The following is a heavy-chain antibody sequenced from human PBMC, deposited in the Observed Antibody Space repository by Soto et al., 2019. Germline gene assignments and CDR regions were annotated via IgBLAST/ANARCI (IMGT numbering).Heavy chain of an antibody. CDR2: IDHSGST. CDR1: GGSISSSNW. D-gene: IGHD5-18*01. CDR3: ARVLIQLWSKTYYFDY. J-gene: IGHJ4*02. V-gene: IGHV4-4*02. Sequence: QVQLQESGPGLVKPSGTLSLTCAVSGGSISSSNWWSWVRQPPGKGLEWIGEIDHSGSTNYNPSLRIRVTISVDKSKNQVSLKLSSVTAADTAVYYCARVLIQLWSKTYYFDYWGQGTLVTVSS.